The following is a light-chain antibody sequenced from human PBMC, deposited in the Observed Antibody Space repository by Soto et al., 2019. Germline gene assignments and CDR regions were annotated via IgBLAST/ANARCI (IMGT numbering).Light chain of an antibody. J-gene: IGKJ1*01. CDR3: QQYNNWPWT. V-gene: IGKV3-15*01. Sequence: EIVMTQSPATLSVSPGERATLSCSASQSVSITLAWYQQKSGQAPRLLIYGASTRATGIPARFSGSGSGTEFTLTISSLQSEEFAVEYCQQYNNWPWTFGQGTQVEIK. CDR1: QSVSIT. CDR2: GAS.